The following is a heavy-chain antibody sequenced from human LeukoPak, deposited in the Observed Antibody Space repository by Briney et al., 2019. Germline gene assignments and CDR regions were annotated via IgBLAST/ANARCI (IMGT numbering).Heavy chain of an antibody. D-gene: IGHD5-12*01. CDR1: GGSLSGYY. Sequence: SETLSLTCAVYGGSLSGYYWSWIRQPPGKGLEWIGGINHSGSTNYNPSLKSRVTISVDTSKNQFSLKLSSVTAADTAVYYCARGERSNVDIVATSPFVIFDYWGQGTLVTVSS. J-gene: IGHJ4*02. CDR2: INHSGST. V-gene: IGHV4-34*01. CDR3: ARGERSNVDIVATSPFVIFDY.